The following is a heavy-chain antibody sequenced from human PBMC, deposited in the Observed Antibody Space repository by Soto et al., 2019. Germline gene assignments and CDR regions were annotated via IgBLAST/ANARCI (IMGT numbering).Heavy chain of an antibody. CDR2: IIPFFGTA. CDR3: ARTAPMDAGDKYYYDF. J-gene: IGHJ4*02. Sequence: QVQLVQSGAEVKKTGSSVKVSCKTSGGTFSTFGISWVRQAPGQGLEWMGVIIPFFGTADYSQKFEDRITITADESTNTVYMDLRSLTSEDTAIYYCARTAPMDAGDKYYYDFWGQGALVTVSS. V-gene: IGHV1-69*01. D-gene: IGHD3-16*01. CDR1: GGTFSTFG.